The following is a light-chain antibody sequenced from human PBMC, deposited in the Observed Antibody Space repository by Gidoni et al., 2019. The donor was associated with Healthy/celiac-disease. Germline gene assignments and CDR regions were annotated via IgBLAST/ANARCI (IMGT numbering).Light chain of an antibody. Sequence: DIQMTQSPSSLSASVGDRVTITCRASQSSSSYLNWYQQKPGKAPKLLIYAASSLQSGVPSRFSGSGSGTDFTLTISSLQTEDFATYYWQQSYSTPLTFGGGTKVEIK. CDR1: QSSSSY. CDR3: QQSYSTPLT. CDR2: AAS. J-gene: IGKJ4*01. V-gene: IGKV1-39*01.